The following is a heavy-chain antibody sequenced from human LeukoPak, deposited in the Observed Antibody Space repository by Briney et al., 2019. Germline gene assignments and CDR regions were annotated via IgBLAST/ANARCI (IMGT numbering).Heavy chain of an antibody. D-gene: IGHD5-18*01. J-gene: IGHJ4*02. CDR1: GGSITSYY. CDR2: IYYSGNT. CDR3: ARHVKLWPHYFDY. Sequence: PSETLSLTCTVSGGSITSYYWSWIRQPPGKGLEWIAYIYYSGNTKYNPSLKSRVTISVDTSKNQFSLKLSSMTAADTAVYYCARHVKLWPHYFDYWGQGTLVTVSS. V-gene: IGHV4-59*08.